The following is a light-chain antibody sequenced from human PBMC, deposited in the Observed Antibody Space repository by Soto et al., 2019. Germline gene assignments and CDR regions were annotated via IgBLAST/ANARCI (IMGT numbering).Light chain of an antibody. CDR1: QSVNTN. V-gene: IGKV3-20*01. J-gene: IGKJ1*01. CDR3: KQYGSTPET. Sequence: EIVLTQSPGTLSLSPGERATLSCRASQSVNTNFAWYQQKPGQAPRLLISGASSRATVIPDRFSGSGSGTDFTLTISRLAPEDFGVYYCKQYGSTPETFGQGTKVDIK. CDR2: GAS.